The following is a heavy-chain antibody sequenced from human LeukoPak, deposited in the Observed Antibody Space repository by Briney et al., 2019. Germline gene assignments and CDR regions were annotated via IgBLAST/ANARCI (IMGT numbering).Heavy chain of an antibody. V-gene: IGHV4-34*01. D-gene: IGHD3-22*01. CDR1: GGSFSGYY. J-gene: IGHJ1*01. Sequence: SETLSLTCAVYGGSFSGYYWSWIRQPPGKGLEWIGEINHSGSTNYNPSLKSRVTISVDKSKNQFSLRLSSVTAADTAVYFCARGGYYDSNGYSAAEYFQHWGQGTLVTVSS. CDR3: ARGGYYDSNGYSAAEYFQH. CDR2: INHSGST.